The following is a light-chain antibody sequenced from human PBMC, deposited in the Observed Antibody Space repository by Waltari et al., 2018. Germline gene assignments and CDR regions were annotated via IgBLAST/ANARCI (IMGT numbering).Light chain of an antibody. CDR1: QSVLYKSTGRHY. CDR2: WGD. V-gene: IGKV4-1*01. CDR3: HQFSDAWWT. J-gene: IGKJ1*01. Sequence: DIVLTQSPDSLTLSLGERATITCNSSQSVLYKSTGRHYLAWYQHKAGQPPKLLVYWGDTRAPGVPDRFSGSGFGTQFTLTISSLQPEDVAVYYCHQFSDAWWTFGQGTKVAIK.